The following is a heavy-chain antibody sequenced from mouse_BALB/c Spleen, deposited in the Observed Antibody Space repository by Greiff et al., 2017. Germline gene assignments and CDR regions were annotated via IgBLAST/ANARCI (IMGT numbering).Heavy chain of an antibody. CDR3: VRVGGYDYDEAWFAY. Sequence: EVQLVESGGGLVQPKGSLKLSCAASGFTFNTNAMNWVRQAPGKGLEWVARIRSKSNNYATYYADSVKDRFTISRDDSQSMLYLQMNNLKTEDTAMYYCVRVGGYDYDEAWFAYWGQGTLVTVSA. V-gene: IGHV10S3*01. J-gene: IGHJ3*01. D-gene: IGHD2-4*01. CDR1: GFTFNTNA. CDR2: IRSKSNNYAT.